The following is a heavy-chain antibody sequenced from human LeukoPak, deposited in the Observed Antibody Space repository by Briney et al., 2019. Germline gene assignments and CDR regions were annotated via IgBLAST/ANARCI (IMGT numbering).Heavy chain of an antibody. J-gene: IGHJ4*02. V-gene: IGHV4-38-2*01. CDR3: ARQDYDSSGHFDY. CDR2: IYHSGST. D-gene: IGHD3-22*01. Sequence: PSETLSLTRAVSGYSISSGYYWGWIRQPPGKGLEWIGSIYHSGSTYYNPSLKSRVTISVDTSKNQFSLKLSSVTAADTAVYYCARQDYDSSGHFDYWGQGILVTVSS. CDR1: GYSISSGYY.